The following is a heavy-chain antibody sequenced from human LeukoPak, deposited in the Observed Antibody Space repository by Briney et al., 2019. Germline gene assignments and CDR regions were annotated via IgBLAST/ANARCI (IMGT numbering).Heavy chain of an antibody. CDR1: GGSFSGCY. J-gene: IGHJ4*02. CDR3: ARTGITMVRGVILNNYFDY. CDR2: INHSGST. Sequence: SETLSLTCAVYGGSFSGCYWSWIRQPPGKGLEWIGEINHSGSTNYNPSLKSRVTISVDTSKNQFSLKLSSVTAADTAVYYCARTGITMVRGVILNNYFDYWGQGTLVTVSS. V-gene: IGHV4-34*01. D-gene: IGHD3-10*01.